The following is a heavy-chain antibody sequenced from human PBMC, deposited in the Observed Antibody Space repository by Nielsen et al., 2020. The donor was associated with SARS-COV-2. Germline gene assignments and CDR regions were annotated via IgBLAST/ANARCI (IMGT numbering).Heavy chain of an antibody. Sequence: GGSLRLSCAASGFTFSSYGMHWVRQAPGKGLEWVAVISYDGSNKYYANSVKGRFTISRDNSKNTLYLQMNSLRAEDTAVYYCAKDLHGLLWFGELLQDYWGQGTLVTVSS. D-gene: IGHD3-10*01. CDR1: GFTFSSYG. J-gene: IGHJ4*02. CDR2: ISYDGSNK. V-gene: IGHV3-30*18. CDR3: AKDLHGLLWFGELLQDY.